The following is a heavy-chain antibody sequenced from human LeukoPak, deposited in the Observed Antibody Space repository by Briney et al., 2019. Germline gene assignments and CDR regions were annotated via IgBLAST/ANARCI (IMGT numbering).Heavy chain of an antibody. V-gene: IGHV1-8*01. Sequence: GASVKVSCKASGYTFTSYDINWVRQATGQGLEWMGWMNPNSGNTGYAQKFQGRVTMTRNTSISTAYMELSSLGSEDTAVYYCARGVLVYCSSTSCYQRFDPWGQGTLVTVSS. CDR1: GYTFTSYD. D-gene: IGHD2-2*01. CDR2: MNPNSGNT. J-gene: IGHJ5*02. CDR3: ARGVLVYCSSTSCYQRFDP.